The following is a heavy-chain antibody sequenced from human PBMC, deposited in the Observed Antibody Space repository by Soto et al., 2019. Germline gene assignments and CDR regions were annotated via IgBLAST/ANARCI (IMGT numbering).Heavy chain of an antibody. D-gene: IGHD4-17*01. CDR1: GFTFDDYA. CDR2: ISWNSGNL. J-gene: IGHJ4*02. CDR3: AKGASTTVFAFNDY. V-gene: IGHV3-9*01. Sequence: ESGGGLVQPGRSLRLSCAASGFTFDDYAMHWVRQGPGKGLEWVSSISWNSGNLGYADSVKGRFTISRVNAKNSLYLQMNSLRGEDTALYYCAKGASTTVFAFNDYWGQGTLVTVSS.